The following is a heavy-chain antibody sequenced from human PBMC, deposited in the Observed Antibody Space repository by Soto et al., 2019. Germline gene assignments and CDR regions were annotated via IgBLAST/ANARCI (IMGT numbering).Heavy chain of an antibody. CDR1: GYTFTSYY. V-gene: IGHV1-46*01. D-gene: IGHD3-10*01. J-gene: IGHJ5*02. CDR2: INPSGGST. CDR3: ARDREVDSGFGELTA. Sequence: QVQLVQSGAEVKKPGASVKVSCKASGYTFTSYYMHWVRQAPGQGLEWMGIINPSGGSTSYAQKFQGRVTMISDTSTSTVYMELSSLRSEDTAVYYCARDREVDSGFGELTAWGQGTLVTVSS.